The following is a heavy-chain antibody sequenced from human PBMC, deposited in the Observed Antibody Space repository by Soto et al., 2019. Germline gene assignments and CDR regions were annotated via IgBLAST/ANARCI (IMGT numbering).Heavy chain of an antibody. CDR1: GNSFNNYC. Sequence: GESLKSAGKGAGNSFNNYCISWVLQMPGKGLEWMGRIDPSDSYTNYSPSFQGHVTISADKSISTAYLQWSSLKASDTAMYYCARQDMITFGGVIVTVYYFDYWGQGTLVTVSS. V-gene: IGHV5-10-1*01. D-gene: IGHD3-16*02. CDR3: ARQDMITFGGVIVTVYYFDY. CDR2: IDPSDSYT. J-gene: IGHJ4*02.